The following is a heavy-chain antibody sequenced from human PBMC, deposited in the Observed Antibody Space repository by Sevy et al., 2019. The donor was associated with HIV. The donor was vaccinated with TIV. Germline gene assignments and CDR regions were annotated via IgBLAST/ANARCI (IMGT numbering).Heavy chain of an antibody. CDR1: GFTFSNYG. Sequence: GGSLRLSCAASGFTFSNYGMHWVRQVPGKGLEWVTFIRYDGSDKYYAASVKGRFTISRDDSKNTLYLQMDSLRAEDTAIYYCAKVLAGPGRRYFDYWGQGTLVTVSS. J-gene: IGHJ4*02. CDR2: IRYDGSDK. V-gene: IGHV3-30*02. D-gene: IGHD6-13*01. CDR3: AKVLAGPGRRYFDY.